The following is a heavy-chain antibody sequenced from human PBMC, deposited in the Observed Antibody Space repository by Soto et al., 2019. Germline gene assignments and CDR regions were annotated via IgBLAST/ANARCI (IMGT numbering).Heavy chain of an antibody. J-gene: IGHJ5*02. D-gene: IGHD6-19*01. V-gene: IGHV3-66*01. CDR2: IQSGGPT. Sequence: PGGSLRLSCAASGFTVSSKYMSWVRQAPGKGLEWVSLIQSGGPTYYADSVKGRFTISRDNSENTLYLQMNSLRAEDTAVYYCARDAVAGHGDNWFDPWGQGTLVTVSS. CDR3: ARDAVAGHGDNWFDP. CDR1: GFTVSSKY.